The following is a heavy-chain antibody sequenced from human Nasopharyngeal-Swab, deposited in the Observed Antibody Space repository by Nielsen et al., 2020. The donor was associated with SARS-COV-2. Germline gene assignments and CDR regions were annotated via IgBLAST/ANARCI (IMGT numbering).Heavy chain of an antibody. CDR3: AREEDTAMVPYYFDY. CDR1: GYTFTSYD. J-gene: IGHJ4*02. CDR2: MNPNSGNT. V-gene: IGHV1-8*01. Sequence: ASVKVSCKASGYTFTSYDINWVRQATGQGLEWMGWMNPNSGNTGYAQKFQGRVAMTRNTSISTAYMELSSLRSEDTAVYYCAREEDTAMVPYYFDYWGQGTLVTVSS. D-gene: IGHD5-18*01.